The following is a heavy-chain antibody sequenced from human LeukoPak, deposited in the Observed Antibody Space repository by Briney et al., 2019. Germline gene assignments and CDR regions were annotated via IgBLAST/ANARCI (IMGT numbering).Heavy chain of an antibody. CDR2: ISSKSTSI. V-gene: IGHV3-48*01. CDR1: GFMFSSYS. CDR3: ATGMWGYRSRTSCPLDY. D-gene: IGHD2-2*01. Sequence: GGSLRLSCAASGFMFSSYSMKWARQAPGKGLEWISYISSKSTSIYYADSVKGRFTVSRDNAESSLYLHMSSLRAEDTAVYYCATGMWGYRSRTSCPLDYWGQGTLVTVSS. J-gene: IGHJ4*02.